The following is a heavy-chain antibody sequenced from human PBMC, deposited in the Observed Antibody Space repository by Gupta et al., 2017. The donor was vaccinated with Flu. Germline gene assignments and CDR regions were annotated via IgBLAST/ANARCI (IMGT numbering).Heavy chain of an antibody. V-gene: IGHV3-23*01. J-gene: IGHJ4*02. CDR1: GFIFSTFS. CDR2: IGGTGFTT. Sequence: EVQLLESGGALVQPGGSLRLSCVGSGFIFSTFSMHWVRQTPGKGLELLSAIGGTGFTTFYANSLNGRFSISRDNSKNTLYLQMNSLGAEDSAIYYCARDAVYNTVWGDFDYWGRGTLVTVSS. D-gene: IGHD3-16*01. CDR3: ARDAVYNTVWGDFDY.